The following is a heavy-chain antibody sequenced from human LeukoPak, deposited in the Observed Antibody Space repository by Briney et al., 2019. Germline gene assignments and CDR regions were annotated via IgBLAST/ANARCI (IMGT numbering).Heavy chain of an antibody. D-gene: IGHD5-18*01. V-gene: IGHV3-7*01. CDR1: GFTFSSYW. CDR2: IKQDGSEK. Sequence: GGSLRLSSAASGFTFSSYWMSWVRQAPGKGLEWVANIKQDGSEKYYVDSVKGRFTISRDNAKNSLYLQMNSLRAEDTAVYYCARVPGYSYGSYYYYYYMDVWGKGTTVTVSS. J-gene: IGHJ6*03. CDR3: ARVPGYSYGSYYYYYYMDV.